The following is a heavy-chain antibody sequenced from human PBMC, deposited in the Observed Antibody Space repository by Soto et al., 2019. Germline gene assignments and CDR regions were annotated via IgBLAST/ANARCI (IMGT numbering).Heavy chain of an antibody. V-gene: IGHV3-23*01. Sequence: AGGSLRLSCAASGFTFSSYATSWVRQAPGKGLEWLSVISGSGGSTYYADSVKGRFTISRDNSKNTLYLQMNSLRAEDTAVYYCAKAYYYDSSGYYPPDYYYGMDVWGQGTTVTVSS. CDR1: GFTFSSYA. CDR2: ISGSGGST. J-gene: IGHJ6*02. D-gene: IGHD3-22*01. CDR3: AKAYYYDSSGYYPPDYYYGMDV.